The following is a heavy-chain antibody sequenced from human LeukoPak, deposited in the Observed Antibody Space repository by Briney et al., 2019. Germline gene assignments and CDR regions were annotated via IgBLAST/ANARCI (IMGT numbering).Heavy chain of an antibody. J-gene: IGHJ4*02. D-gene: IGHD6-25*01. V-gene: IGHV3-53*01. CDR3: ARWGAGAAGY. CDR1: GFTVSSNY. Sequence: GGSLRLSCAASGFTVSSNYMTWVRQGPGKGLECVSVISNDGDTYYADSVKGRFTITRDNSKNTLSLQMNSLTAADTAVYYWARWGAGAAGYWGQGTLVTVSS. CDR2: ISNDGDT.